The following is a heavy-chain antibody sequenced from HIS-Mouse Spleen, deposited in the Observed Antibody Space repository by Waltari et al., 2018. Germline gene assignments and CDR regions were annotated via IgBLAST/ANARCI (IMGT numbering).Heavy chain of an antibody. CDR2: IYYRGRT. CDR3: ARSPYYDFWSGYSDNWFDP. V-gene: IGHV4-31*03. J-gene: IGHJ5*02. Sequence: QVQLQESGPGLVKPSQTLSLTCTVSGGSIRSGGYYRSWNRPPPGKGLEWIGYIYYRGRTYYNPSLKSRVTISVDTSKNQFSLKLSSVTAADTAVYYCARSPYYDFWSGYSDNWFDPWGQGTLVTVSS. D-gene: IGHD3-3*01. CDR1: GGSIRSGGYY.